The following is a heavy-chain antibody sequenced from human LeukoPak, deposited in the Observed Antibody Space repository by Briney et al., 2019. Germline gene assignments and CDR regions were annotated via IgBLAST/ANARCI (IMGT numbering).Heavy chain of an antibody. CDR3: AKDMVSGIAVAGPFDY. V-gene: IGHV3-23*01. Sequence: PGGSLRLSCAASGFTFSSYAMSWVRQAPGKGLEWVSAISGSGGSTYYADSVKGRFTISRDNSKNTLYLQMNSLRAEDTAVYYCAKDMVSGIAVAGPFDYWGQGTLVTVSS. CDR1: GFTFSSYA. CDR2: ISGSGGST. J-gene: IGHJ4*02. D-gene: IGHD6-19*01.